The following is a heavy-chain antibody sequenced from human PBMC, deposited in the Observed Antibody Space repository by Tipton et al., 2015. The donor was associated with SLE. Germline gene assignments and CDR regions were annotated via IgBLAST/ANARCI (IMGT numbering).Heavy chain of an antibody. CDR1: GFSISTGYY. CDR3: ARGCSSSTCEPFYFFGMDV. D-gene: IGHD2-2*01. V-gene: IGHV4-38-2*02. Sequence: TLSLTCTVSGFSISTGYYWGWIRRPPGKGLEWIGNIYHTGSTYYNPSLKSRVTISLDTSKNQFSLNLSSVTAADTAVYYCARGCSSSTCEPFYFFGMDVWGQGTTVTVSS. CDR2: IYHTGST. J-gene: IGHJ6*02.